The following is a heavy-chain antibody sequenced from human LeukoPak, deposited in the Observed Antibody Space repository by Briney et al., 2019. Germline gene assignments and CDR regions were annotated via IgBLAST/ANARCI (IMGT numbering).Heavy chain of an antibody. J-gene: IGHJ6*03. V-gene: IGHV3-30*02. CDR1: GFTFSYYA. CDR2: IQYDGSNQ. Sequence: PGGSLRLSCAASGFTFSYYAMNWVRQAPGKGLEWVAYIQYDGSNQQYADSVKGRFSISRDSSKNILYLQMNSLRAEDTAVYYCAKDRCSNGIGCYYYYMDVWGKGTTVTISS. D-gene: IGHD2-8*01. CDR3: AKDRCSNGIGCYYYYMDV.